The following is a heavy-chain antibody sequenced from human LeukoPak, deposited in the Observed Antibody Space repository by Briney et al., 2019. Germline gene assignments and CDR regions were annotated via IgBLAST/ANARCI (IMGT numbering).Heavy chain of an antibody. Sequence: GGSLRLSCAASGFSVSSNFMSWLRHAPGKGREWVSVIYSGGTTYYADSVKGGFTISRDNSKNPLSLQMNSLRAEDTAVYYCARDGYGNNYMDVWGKGTKVTVSS. J-gene: IGHJ6*03. D-gene: IGHD1/OR15-1a*01. CDR2: IYSGGTT. CDR3: ARDGYGNNYMDV. CDR1: GFSVSSNF. V-gene: IGHV3-53*01.